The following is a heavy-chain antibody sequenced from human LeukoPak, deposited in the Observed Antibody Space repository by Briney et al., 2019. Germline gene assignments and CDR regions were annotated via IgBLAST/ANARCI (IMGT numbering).Heavy chain of an antibody. D-gene: IGHD3-10*01. CDR2: ISGSGGTT. Sequence: GGSLRLSCAASGFTFSTYAITWVRQAPGKGLEWVSGISGSGGTTYYADSVRGRFTISRDNSKNTLYLQMNSLRAEDTAVYYCAKGPYGSGSYYNGPAPYYFDYWGQGTLVTVSS. V-gene: IGHV3-23*01. J-gene: IGHJ4*02. CDR1: GFTFSTYA. CDR3: AKGPYGSGSYYNGPAPYYFDY.